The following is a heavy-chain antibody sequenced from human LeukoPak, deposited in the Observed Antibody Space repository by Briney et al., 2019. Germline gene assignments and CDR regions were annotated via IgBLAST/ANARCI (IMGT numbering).Heavy chain of an antibody. CDR2: MNPNSGNT. J-gene: IGHJ4*02. CDR3: ASLTTDY. D-gene: IGHD4-17*01. V-gene: IGHV1-8*02. Sequence: GASVKVSCKASGYTFTGYYMHWVRQAPGQGLEWMGWMNPNSGNTGYAQKFQGRVTMTRNTSISTAYMELSSLRSEDTAVYYCASLTTDYWGQGTLVTVSS. CDR1: GYTFTGYY.